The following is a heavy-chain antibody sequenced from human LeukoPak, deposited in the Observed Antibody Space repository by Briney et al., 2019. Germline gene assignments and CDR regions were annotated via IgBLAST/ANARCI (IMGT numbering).Heavy chain of an antibody. CDR1: GLAFSSYS. J-gene: IGHJ4*02. Sequence: GGSLRLSCVASGLAFSSYSMHWVRQAPGKGLEWVGVISYDGSDEYYTDSVKGRFTISRDNSKNTVYLQMNSLRADDTAVYYCARDRYCGGDCYSAFDYWGQGTLVTVSS. CDR2: ISYDGSDE. V-gene: IGHV3-30*04. D-gene: IGHD2-21*02. CDR3: ARDRYCGGDCYSAFDY.